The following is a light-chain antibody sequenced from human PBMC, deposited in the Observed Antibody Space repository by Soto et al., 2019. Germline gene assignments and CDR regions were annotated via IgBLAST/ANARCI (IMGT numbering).Light chain of an antibody. Sequence: DIHMTKSASTLSASVGYRFTITCLASQSISSWLAWYQQKPGKAPKLLIYAASSLQSGVPSRFSGSGSGTHFTLTISSLQPEDFATYYCQQANNFPLTFGQGTRLEIK. CDR2: AAS. V-gene: IGKV1-12*01. CDR3: QQANNFPLT. J-gene: IGKJ5*01. CDR1: QSISSW.